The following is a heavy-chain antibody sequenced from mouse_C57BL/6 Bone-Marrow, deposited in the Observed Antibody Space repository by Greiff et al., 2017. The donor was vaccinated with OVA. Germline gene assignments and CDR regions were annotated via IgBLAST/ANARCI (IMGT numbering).Heavy chain of an antibody. D-gene: IGHD3-3*01. J-gene: IGHJ2*01. CDR2: ISYDGSN. Sequence: EVKLMESGPGLVKPSQSLSLTCSVTGYSITSGYYWNWIRQFPGNKLEWMGYISYDGSNNYNPSLKNRISITRDTAKNQFFLKLNSVTTEDTATYYCARDSGRAVDYWGQGTTLTVSS. CDR1: GYSITSGYY. CDR3: ARDSGRAVDY. V-gene: IGHV3-6*01.